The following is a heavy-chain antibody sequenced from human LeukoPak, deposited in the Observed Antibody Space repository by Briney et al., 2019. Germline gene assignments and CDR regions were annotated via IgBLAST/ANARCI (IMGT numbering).Heavy chain of an antibody. J-gene: IGHJ4*02. CDR2: TLYDGSMK. V-gene: IGHV3-30*19. CDR1: GFTFSSYG. D-gene: IGHD3-22*01. CDR3: ARDVRGPTGFDSSGRDTFDY. Sequence: GGSLRLSCAASGFTFSSYGMHWVRRAPGKGLEWVGVTLYDGSMKYYADSVRGRFTISRDNSKNTLYLQLNSLRAEDTAVYYCARDVRGPTGFDSSGRDTFDYWGQGTLVAV.